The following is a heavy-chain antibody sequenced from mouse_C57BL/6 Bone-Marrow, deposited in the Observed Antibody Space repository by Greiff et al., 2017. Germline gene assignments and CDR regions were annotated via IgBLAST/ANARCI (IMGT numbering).Heavy chain of an antibody. CDR2: IFPGDGDT. J-gene: IGHJ3*01. CDR3: ARGGYDAWFAY. CDR1: GYAFSSSW. Sequence: VQLQQSGPELVKPGASVKISCKASGYAFSSSWMNWVKQRPGKGLEWIGRIFPGDGDTNYNGKFKGKATLPADQSSSTAYMQLSSLTSEDAAVYCCARGGYDAWFAYWGQGTLVTVSA. V-gene: IGHV1-82*01. D-gene: IGHD2-2*01.